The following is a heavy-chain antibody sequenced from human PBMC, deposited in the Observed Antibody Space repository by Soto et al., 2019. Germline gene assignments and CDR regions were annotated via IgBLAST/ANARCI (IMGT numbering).Heavy chain of an antibody. Sequence: GASVKVSCKASGYTFTNYAMHWVRQAPGQRLEWMGWINVGNGNRKYSQKFQGRVTITRDTSASTAYMELSSLRSEDTAVYYCARDYSRGWSFDYWGQGTLVTVSS. D-gene: IGHD6-19*01. CDR2: INVGNGNR. V-gene: IGHV1-3*01. CDR1: GYTFTNYA. CDR3: ARDYSRGWSFDY. J-gene: IGHJ4*02.